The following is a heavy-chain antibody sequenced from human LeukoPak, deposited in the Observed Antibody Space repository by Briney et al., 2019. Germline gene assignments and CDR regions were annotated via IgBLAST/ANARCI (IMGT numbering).Heavy chain of an antibody. J-gene: IGHJ4*02. V-gene: IGHV3-53*01. CDR2: IYRDGTT. CDR3: ARGGGAYCGGDCRRTFDY. Sequence: GGSLRLSCATSGLTVSTDYMSWVRLAPEKGLEWVSVIYRDGTTYYADSVKGRFTISRDSSQNTLYLQMNSLRADDTAVYYCARGGGAYCGGDCRRTFDYWGQGTLATVSS. CDR1: GLTVSTDY. D-gene: IGHD2-21*02.